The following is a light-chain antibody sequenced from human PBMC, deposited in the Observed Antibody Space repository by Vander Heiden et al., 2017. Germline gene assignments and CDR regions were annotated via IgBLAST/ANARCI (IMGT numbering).Light chain of an antibody. Sequence: DIQMTQSPSSLSASVGARVTITCRASQSMSSYLNWYQQKPGKAPKLLIYAASSWQSGVPSRFSGSGSGTDFTLTISSLQPEDFATYYCQQSYSTPRTFGQGTKVEIK. V-gene: IGKV1-39*01. CDR3: QQSYSTPRT. J-gene: IGKJ1*01. CDR2: AAS. CDR1: QSMSSY.